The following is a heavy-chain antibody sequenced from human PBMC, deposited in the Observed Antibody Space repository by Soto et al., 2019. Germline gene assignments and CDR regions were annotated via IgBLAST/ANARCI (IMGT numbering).Heavy chain of an antibody. V-gene: IGHV6-1*01. Sequence: SQTLSLTCAISGDSVSTNSATWDWNRQSPSRGLEWLGRTYYRSKWYNDYAVSVKGRITINPDTSNNQPSLQLNSVTPDDTAVYYCAKDTYYYDRSGYYTYDHWGQGTQVTVSS. CDR1: GDSVSTNSAT. CDR2: TYYRSKWYN. CDR3: AKDTYYYDRSGYYTYDH. D-gene: IGHD3-22*01. J-gene: IGHJ4*02.